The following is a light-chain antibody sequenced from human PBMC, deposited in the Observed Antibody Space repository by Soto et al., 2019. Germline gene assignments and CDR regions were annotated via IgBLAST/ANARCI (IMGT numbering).Light chain of an antibody. CDR2: HVS. CDR3: CTDAGSYKV. J-gene: IGLJ1*01. Sequence: QSVLTQPPSASGSPGQSVTISCTGTKSDIGVYDYVSWYQQHPGKAPKLLIYHVSKRPSGVPDRFSGSKSGNTASLTISGLQAEDEADYYCCTDAGSYKVFGIGTKVTVL. CDR1: KSDIGVYDY. V-gene: IGLV2-8*01.